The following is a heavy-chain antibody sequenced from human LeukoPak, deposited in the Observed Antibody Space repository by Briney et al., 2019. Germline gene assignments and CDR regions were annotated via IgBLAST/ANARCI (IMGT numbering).Heavy chain of an antibody. CDR1: GYTFTGYY. J-gene: IGHJ4*02. Sequence: ASVKVSCKASGYTFTGYYMHWVRQAPGQGLEWMGWINPNSGGTNYAHKFQGRVTMTRDTSISTAYMELSRLRSDDTAVYYCARELEYSSGLEGYWGQGTLVTVSS. CDR3: ARELEYSSGLEGY. V-gene: IGHV1-2*07. D-gene: IGHD6-19*01. CDR2: INPNSGGT.